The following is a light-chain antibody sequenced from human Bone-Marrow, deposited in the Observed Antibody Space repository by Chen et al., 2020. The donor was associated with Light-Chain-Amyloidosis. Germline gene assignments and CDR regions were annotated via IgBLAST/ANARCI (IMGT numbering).Light chain of an antibody. CDR2: DTS. Sequence: VLTQSPATLSLSPGEGATLSCRTSQSVGAYLAWYQHRPGQAPRLLIYDTSNRATGIPARFSGSGSDTDFTLTISSLESADFAVYYCQQGATWPWTFGHGTKVEIK. J-gene: IGKJ1*01. V-gene: IGKV3-11*01. CDR1: QSVGAY. CDR3: QQGATWPWT.